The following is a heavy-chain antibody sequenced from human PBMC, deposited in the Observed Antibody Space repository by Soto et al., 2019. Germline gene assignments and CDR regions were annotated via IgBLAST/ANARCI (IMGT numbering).Heavy chain of an antibody. Sequence: EVQLLESGGGLVQPGGSLRLSCAASGFTFSTFAMTWVRQAPGKGLEWVSGISKSGGNTYYADSVKGRFTISRDNSKSTLYLQMNSLRAEDTAVYYCAKDPYYDSGSHPPDYWGQGTLVTVSS. CDR1: GFTFSTFA. D-gene: IGHD3-10*01. J-gene: IGHJ4*02. CDR2: ISKSGGNT. V-gene: IGHV3-23*01. CDR3: AKDPYYDSGSHPPDY.